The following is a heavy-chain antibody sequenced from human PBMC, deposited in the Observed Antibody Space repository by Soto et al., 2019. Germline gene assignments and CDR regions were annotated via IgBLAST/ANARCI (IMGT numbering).Heavy chain of an antibody. CDR2: ISAYNGNT. D-gene: IGHD3-22*01. CDR1: GYTFTSYA. Sequence: ASVKVSCKASGYTFTSYAIGWVRQAPGQGLEWMGWISAYNGNTNYAQKLQGRVTMTTDTSTSTAYMELRNLRSDDTAVYYCARSRRPMIVVVIGLDPWGQGTLVTAPQ. CDR3: ARSRRPMIVVVIGLDP. V-gene: IGHV1-18*01. J-gene: IGHJ5*02.